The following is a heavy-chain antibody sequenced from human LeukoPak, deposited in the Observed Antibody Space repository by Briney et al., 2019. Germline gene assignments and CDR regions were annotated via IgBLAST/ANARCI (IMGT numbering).Heavy chain of an antibody. CDR2: IYDSGST. J-gene: IGHJ3*02. CDR1: GGSISSGGYY. CDR3: AKVRFRINYARGTGGLRVPDAFDI. Sequence: SETLSLTCTVPGGSISSGGYYWSWLRQHPGKGLEWFGYIYDSGSTYYNPSLKSRVTISVDTSKNQLSLKLSSVTAADTAVYYCAKVRFRINYARGTGGLRVPDAFDIWGQGTMVTVSS. D-gene: IGHD4-11*01. V-gene: IGHV4-31*03.